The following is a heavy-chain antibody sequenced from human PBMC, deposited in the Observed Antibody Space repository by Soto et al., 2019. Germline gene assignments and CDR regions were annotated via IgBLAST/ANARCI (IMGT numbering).Heavy chain of an antibody. CDR3: ARRGTTGYYFYGMDV. Sequence: PGESLKISCKGSGYSFTTYWIGWVRQMPGKGLEWMGIIYPGDSDTRYSPSFQGQVTISADKSINTAYLQWSSLKASDTAMYYCARRGTTGYYFYGMDVWGQGTTVTVSS. D-gene: IGHD1-1*01. V-gene: IGHV5-51*01. J-gene: IGHJ6*02. CDR2: IYPGDSDT. CDR1: GYSFTTYW.